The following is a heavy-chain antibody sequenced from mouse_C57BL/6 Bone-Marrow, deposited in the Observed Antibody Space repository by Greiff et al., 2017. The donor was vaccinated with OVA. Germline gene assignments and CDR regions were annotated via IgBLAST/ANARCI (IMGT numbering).Heavy chain of an antibody. Sequence: VQLQQPGAELVMPGASVKLSCKASGYTFTSYWMHWVKQRPGQGLEWIGELDPSDSYTNYNQKFKGKSTLTVDKSSSTAYMQLSSLTSEDAAVYYCARRWVFDYWGQGTTLTVSS. CDR3: ARRWVFDY. V-gene: IGHV1-69*01. CDR2: LDPSDSYT. CDR1: GYTFTSYW. J-gene: IGHJ2*01. D-gene: IGHD4-1*01.